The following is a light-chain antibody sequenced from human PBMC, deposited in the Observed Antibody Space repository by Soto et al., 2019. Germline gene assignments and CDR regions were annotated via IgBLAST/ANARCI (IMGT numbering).Light chain of an antibody. CDR1: QGIGKD. Sequence: DIQMTQSPSSLSASVGDRDTITCRASQGIGKDLGWYQQKPGKAPKRLMYAASSLQSGVPSRFSGSGSGTEFTLTISSLQPEDFATYYCLQHNSYPLTFGGGTKVEIK. V-gene: IGKV1-17*01. CDR2: AAS. J-gene: IGKJ4*01. CDR3: LQHNSYPLT.